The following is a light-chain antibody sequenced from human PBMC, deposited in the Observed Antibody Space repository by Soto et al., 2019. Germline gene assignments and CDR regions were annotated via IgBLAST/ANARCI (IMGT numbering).Light chain of an antibody. CDR2: EVS. J-gene: IGLJ1*01. V-gene: IGLV2-14*01. CDR1: SSDVGAYNY. CDR3: SSYTGSSTLV. Sequence: QSALTQPASVSGSPGQSITISCTGTSSDVGAYNYVSWYKQHPGKAPKFMIYEVSNRPSGVSNRFSGSKSGNTASLTISGLQAEDEADYYCSSYTGSSTLVFGTGTKLTVL.